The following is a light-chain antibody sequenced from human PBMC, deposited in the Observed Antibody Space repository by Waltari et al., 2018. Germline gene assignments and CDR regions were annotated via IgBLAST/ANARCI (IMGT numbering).Light chain of an antibody. CDR1: SSNIGRNA. V-gene: IGLV1-44*01. CDR2: TNV. Sequence: QSVLTQPPSASGTPGQRVTIPCFRSSSNIGRNAVSWYQQLPGTAPRLLIHTNVQRPSGVPDRFSASKSGTSASLAISGLQSEDEADFHCATWDDSLDGPVFGGGTKLTVL. J-gene: IGLJ3*02. CDR3: ATWDDSLDGPV.